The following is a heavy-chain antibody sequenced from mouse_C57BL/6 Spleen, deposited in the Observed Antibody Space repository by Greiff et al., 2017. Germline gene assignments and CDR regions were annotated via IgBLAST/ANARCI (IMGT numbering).Heavy chain of an antibody. V-gene: IGHV1-80*01. D-gene: IGHD2-1*01. CDR2: IYPGDGDT. CDR1: GYAFSSYW. CDR3: ARSGGNSFAY. J-gene: IGHJ3*01. Sequence: LVESGAELVKPGASVKISCKASGYAFSSYWMNWVKQRPRKGLEWIGQIYPGDGDTNYNGKFKGKATLTADKSSSTAYMQLSSLTSEDSAVYFCARSGGNSFAYWGQGTLVTVSA.